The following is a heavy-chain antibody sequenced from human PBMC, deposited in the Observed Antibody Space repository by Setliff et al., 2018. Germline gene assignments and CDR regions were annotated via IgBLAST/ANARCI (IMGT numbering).Heavy chain of an antibody. V-gene: IGHV4-34*01. CDR1: GGSFSGHH. Sequence: PSETLSLTCAVYGGSFSGHHWCWIRQPPWKGLEWSGEINHSGSANYNPSLKSRVTISLDTSKNQFSLKLSSVTAADTAVYYCARARDGIDFDYFDYWGRGTPVTVSS. J-gene: IGHJ4*02. CDR3: ARARDGIDFDYFDY. CDR2: INHSGSA.